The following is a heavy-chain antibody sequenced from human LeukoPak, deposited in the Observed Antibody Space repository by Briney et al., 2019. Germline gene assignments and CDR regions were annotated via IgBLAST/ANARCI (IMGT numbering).Heavy chain of an antibody. Sequence: GGSLRLSCAPSGFTFSRYSMNWVRQAPGKGLEWVSSISSSSSYIYYADSVKGRFTISRDNAKNSLYLQRNSLGAEDTSVYYCARDLEATVAPFDYWGQGTLVTVSS. V-gene: IGHV3-21*01. CDR2: ISSSSSYI. CDR1: GFTFSRYS. J-gene: IGHJ4*02. D-gene: IGHD4-23*01. CDR3: ARDLEATVAPFDY.